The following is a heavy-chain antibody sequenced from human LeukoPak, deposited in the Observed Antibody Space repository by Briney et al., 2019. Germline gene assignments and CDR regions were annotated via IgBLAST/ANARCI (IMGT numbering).Heavy chain of an antibody. J-gene: IGHJ4*02. CDR2: IDHSGST. D-gene: IGHD2-15*01. CDR3: ARQPGYYFVGRFDY. V-gene: IGHV4-34*01. Sequence: TPSETLSLTCAVYGGSFSGYYWSWIRQPPGKGLEWIGEIDHSGSTNYNPSLKSRVTISVDTSKNQFSLKLSSVTAADTAVYYCARQPGYYFVGRFDYWGQGTLVTVSS. CDR1: GGSFSGYY.